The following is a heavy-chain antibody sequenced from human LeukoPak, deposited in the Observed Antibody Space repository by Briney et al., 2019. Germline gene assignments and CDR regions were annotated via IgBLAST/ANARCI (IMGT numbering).Heavy chain of an antibody. Sequence: PGGSLRLSCAASGFTFSSYAMSWVRQAPGKGLEWVSAISGSGGSTYYADSVKGRFTISRDNSKNTLYPQMNSLRAEDTAVYYCAKDVDIAARYNWFDPWGQGTLVTVSS. CDR1: GFTFSSYA. J-gene: IGHJ5*02. CDR2: ISGSGGST. D-gene: IGHD6-6*01. V-gene: IGHV3-23*01. CDR3: AKDVDIAARYNWFDP.